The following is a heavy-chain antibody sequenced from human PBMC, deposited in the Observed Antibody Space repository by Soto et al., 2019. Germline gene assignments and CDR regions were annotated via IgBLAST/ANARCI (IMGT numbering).Heavy chain of an antibody. CDR3: ARVENGWFGELEGWFDP. J-gene: IGHJ5*02. Sequence: QVQLVQSGAEVKKPGASVKVSCKASGYTFTSYGISWVRQAPGQGLEWMGWISAYNGNTNYAQKLQGRVTMTTDTSPSTAYMELRSLRSDDTAVYYCARVENGWFGELEGWFDPWGQGTLVTVSS. CDR2: ISAYNGNT. V-gene: IGHV1-18*01. D-gene: IGHD3-10*01. CDR1: GYTFTSYG.